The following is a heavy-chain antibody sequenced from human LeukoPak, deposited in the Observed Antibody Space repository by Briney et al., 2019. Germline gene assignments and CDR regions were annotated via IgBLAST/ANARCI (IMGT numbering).Heavy chain of an antibody. CDR1: GYTFTSYD. V-gene: IGHV1-2*02. J-gene: IGHJ4*02. CDR3: ASGAPSYCSGGSCYRGFDY. D-gene: IGHD2-15*01. CDR2: INPNSGGT. Sequence: ASVKVSCKASGYTFTSYDINWVRQAPGQGLEWMGWINPNSGGTNYAQKFQGRVTMTRDTSISTAYMELSRLRSDDTAVYYCASGAPSYCSGGSCYRGFDYWGQGTLVTVSS.